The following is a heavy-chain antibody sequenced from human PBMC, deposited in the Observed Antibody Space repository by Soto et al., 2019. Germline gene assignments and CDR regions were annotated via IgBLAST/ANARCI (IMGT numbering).Heavy chain of an antibody. CDR2: INHSGST. CDR1: GGSFSGYY. Sequence: QVQLQQWGAGLLKPSETLSLTCAVYGGSFSGYYWSWIRQPPGKGLEWIGEINHSGSTNYNPSLKRRVTISVDTSKNQFSLKLSSVTAADTAVYYCARGPMVRGVIPYYFDYWGQGTLVTVSS. J-gene: IGHJ4*02. V-gene: IGHV4-34*01. D-gene: IGHD3-10*01. CDR3: ARGPMVRGVIPYYFDY.